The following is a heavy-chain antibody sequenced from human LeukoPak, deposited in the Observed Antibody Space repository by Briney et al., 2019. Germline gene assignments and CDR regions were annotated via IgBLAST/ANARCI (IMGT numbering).Heavy chain of an antibody. J-gene: IGHJ4*02. CDR1: GVSISSGGYY. Sequence: PSETLSLTCTVSGVSISSGGYYWSWIRQPPGKGLEWIGYIYHSGSTYYNPSLKSRVTISVDRSKNQFSLKLSSVTAADTAVYYCARGTHYRGCSTTSCLSPFDYWGQGTLVTVSS. CDR2: IYHSGST. CDR3: ARGTHYRGCSTTSCLSPFDY. D-gene: IGHD2-2*01. V-gene: IGHV4-30-2*01.